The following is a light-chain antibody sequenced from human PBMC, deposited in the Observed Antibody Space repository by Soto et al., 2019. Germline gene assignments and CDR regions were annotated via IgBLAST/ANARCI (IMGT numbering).Light chain of an antibody. CDR1: SGDIGSYNR. Sequence: QSALTQPASVSGSPGQSITISCTGTSGDIGSYNRVSWYQQHPGKAPKLIIYEVTDRPSGVSNRFSGSKSGNTASLTISGLQAEDEAEYYCAAWDVSLNGFYVFGTGTKLTVL. CDR2: EVT. CDR3: AAWDVSLNGFYV. J-gene: IGLJ1*01. V-gene: IGLV2-14*01.